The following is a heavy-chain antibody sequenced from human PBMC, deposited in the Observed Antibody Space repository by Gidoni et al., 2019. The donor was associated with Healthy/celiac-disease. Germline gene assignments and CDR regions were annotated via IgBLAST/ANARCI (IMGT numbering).Heavy chain of an antibody. Sequence: EVQLVESGGGLVQPGGSLRLSCAASGFTFSSYSMNWVRQAPGKGLEWVSYISSSSSTIYYADSVKGRSTISRDNAKNSLYLQMNSLRAEDTAVYYCARGYVDTAIPSGMDVWGQGTTVTVSS. CDR2: ISSSSSTI. CDR1: GFTFSSYS. CDR3: ARGYVDTAIPSGMDV. J-gene: IGHJ6*02. D-gene: IGHD5-18*01. V-gene: IGHV3-48*01.